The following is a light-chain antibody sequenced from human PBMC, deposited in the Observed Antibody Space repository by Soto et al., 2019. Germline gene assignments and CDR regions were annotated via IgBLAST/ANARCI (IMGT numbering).Light chain of an antibody. CDR2: AAS. CDR1: QDIANF. V-gene: IGKV1-27*01. CDR3: QKYNSAPT. J-gene: IGKJ1*01. Sequence: ILMTQSPSSLSAFVGDRVTITCRASQDIANFLAWYQQKPGKVPKLLIYAASTLQSGVPSRFSGSGSGTDFTLTISSLQPEDVATYYCQKYNSAPTFGQGTKVDIK.